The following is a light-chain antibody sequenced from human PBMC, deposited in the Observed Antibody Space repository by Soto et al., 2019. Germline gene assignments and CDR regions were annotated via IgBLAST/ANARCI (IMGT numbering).Light chain of an antibody. Sequence: QSALTQPASVSGSPGQSITISCTGTSSDVGGYNSVSWYQQHPGKVPKVMIYEVSNRPSGVSDRFSGSKSGNTASLTISGLQAEDVADYYCSSYPSSNTWVFGGGAKLTVL. V-gene: IGLV2-14*01. J-gene: IGLJ3*02. CDR2: EVS. CDR1: SSDVGGYNS. CDR3: SSYPSSNTWV.